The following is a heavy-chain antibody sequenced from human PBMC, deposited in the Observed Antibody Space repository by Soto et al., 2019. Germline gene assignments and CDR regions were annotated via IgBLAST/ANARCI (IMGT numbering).Heavy chain of an antibody. V-gene: IGHV5-51*01. CDR3: ARSGAVAEFFEY. Sequence: TNFGVRRVLQMTGKGLEWMGIIYPGDSDTRYSPSFQGQVTISADKSISTAYLQWSSLKASDTAMYYCARSGAVAEFFEYLGKGTLVTGSP. CDR1: TNFG. D-gene: IGHD6-13*01. J-gene: IGHJ4*02. CDR2: IYPGDSDT.